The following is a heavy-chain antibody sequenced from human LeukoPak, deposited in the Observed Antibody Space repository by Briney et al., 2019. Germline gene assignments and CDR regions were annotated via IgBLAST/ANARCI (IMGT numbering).Heavy chain of an antibody. CDR1: GGSISSYY. D-gene: IGHD2-2*01. Sequence: SETLSLTCTVSGGSISSYYWSWIRQPPGKGLEGIGYIYYSGSTNYNPSLKSRVAISVDTSKNQFSLKLSSVTAADTAVYYCARAPRRRYCSGTSCYEGYFDLWGRGTLVTFSS. V-gene: IGHV4-59*01. CDR3: ARAPRRRYCSGTSCYEGYFDL. CDR2: IYYSGST. J-gene: IGHJ2*01.